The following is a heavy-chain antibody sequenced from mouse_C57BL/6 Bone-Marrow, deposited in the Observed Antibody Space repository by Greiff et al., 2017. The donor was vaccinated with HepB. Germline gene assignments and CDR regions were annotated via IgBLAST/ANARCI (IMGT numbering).Heavy chain of an antibody. CDR1: GYTFTSYW. D-gene: IGHD2-3*01. V-gene: IGHV1-59*01. CDR3: ARSPYDGYYGYAMDY. J-gene: IGHJ4*01. CDR2: IDPSDSYT. Sequence: QVQLQQPGAELVRPGPSVKLSCKASGYTFTSYWMHWVKQRPGQGLEWIGVIDPSDSYTNYNQKFKGKATLTVDTSSSTAYMQLSSLTSEDSAVYYCARSPYDGYYGYAMDYWGQGTSVTVSS.